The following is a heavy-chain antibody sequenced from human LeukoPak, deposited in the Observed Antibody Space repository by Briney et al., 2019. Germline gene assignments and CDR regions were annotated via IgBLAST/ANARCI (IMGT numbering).Heavy chain of an antibody. Sequence: SETLSLTCTVSGGSISSSSYYWGWIRQPPGKGLEWIGSIYYSGSTYYNPSLKSRVTISVDTSKNQFSLKLRSVTAADTAVYLCARLHWLSTDSWGAGTLVTVS. D-gene: IGHD3-22*01. V-gene: IGHV4-39*01. J-gene: IGHJ4*02. CDR1: GGSISSSSYY. CDR2: IYYSGST. CDR3: ARLHWLSTDS.